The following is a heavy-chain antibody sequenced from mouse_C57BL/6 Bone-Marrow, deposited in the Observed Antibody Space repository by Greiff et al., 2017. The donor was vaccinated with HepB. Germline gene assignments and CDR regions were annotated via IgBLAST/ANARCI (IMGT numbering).Heavy chain of an antibody. J-gene: IGHJ3*01. Sequence: EVMLVESGGDLVKPGGSLKLSCAASGFTFSSYGMSWVRQTPDKRLEWVATISSGGSYTYYPDSVKGRFTISRDNAKNTLYLQMSSLKSEDTAMYYCARREEGFAYWGQGTLVTVSA. CDR1: GFTFSSYG. V-gene: IGHV5-6*02. CDR3: ARREEGFAY. CDR2: ISSGGSYT.